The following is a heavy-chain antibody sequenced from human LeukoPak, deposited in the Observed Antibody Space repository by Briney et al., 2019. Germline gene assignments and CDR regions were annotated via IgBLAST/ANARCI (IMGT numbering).Heavy chain of an antibody. Sequence: GGSLRLSCAASGFTFSNYAMNWVRQAPGKGLEWAAVTSHDGSDKNYADSVKGRFTISRDNSKNTLYLQMNSLKVEDTAVYYCARDADYYDSSGYYSQIDYWGQGTLVTVSS. CDR2: TSHDGSDK. D-gene: IGHD3-22*01. CDR1: GFTFSNYA. V-gene: IGHV3-30*04. CDR3: ARDADYYDSSGYYSQIDY. J-gene: IGHJ4*02.